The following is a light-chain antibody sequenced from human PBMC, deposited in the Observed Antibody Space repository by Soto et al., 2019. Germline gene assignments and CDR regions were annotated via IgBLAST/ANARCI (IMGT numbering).Light chain of an antibody. Sequence: EIVLTQSPATLSLSPGERATLSCRASQNIFTYLAWYQQKPGQAPRLLIYDASNWATGIPARFRGSGSGTSFPLTVSRRESEGFAVYYCQQRSNWITFRQGTRLAIK. CDR1: QNIFTY. CDR3: QQRSNWIT. CDR2: DAS. J-gene: IGKJ5*01. V-gene: IGKV3-11*01.